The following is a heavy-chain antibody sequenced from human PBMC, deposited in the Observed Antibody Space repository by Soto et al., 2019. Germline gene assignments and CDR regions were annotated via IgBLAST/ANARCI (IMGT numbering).Heavy chain of an antibody. J-gene: IGHJ5*02. CDR3: ARGLVLWFGTLQGWFDP. CDR1: GGSISSGGYY. CDR2: IYYSGST. V-gene: IGHV4-31*03. Sequence: QVQLQESGPGLVKPSQTLSLTCTVSGGSISSGGYYWSWIRQHPGKGLEWIGYIYYSGSTYYNPSLKSRVTISVDTSKNQFSLKLSSVTAADTAVYYCARGLVLWFGTLQGWFDPWGQGTLVTVSS. D-gene: IGHD3-10*01.